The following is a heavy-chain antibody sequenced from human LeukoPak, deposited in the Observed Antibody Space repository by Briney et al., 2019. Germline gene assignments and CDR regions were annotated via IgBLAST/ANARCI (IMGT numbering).Heavy chain of an antibody. CDR1: GFTFSSYS. CDR3: ARTLNWNDAYSVY. V-gene: IGHV3-21*01. CDR2: ISSSSSYI. J-gene: IGHJ4*02. Sequence: GGSLRLSCAASGFTFSSYSMNWVRQAPGKGLEWVSSISSSSSYIYYADSVKGRFTISRDNAKNSLYLQMNSLRAEDTAVYYCARTLNWNDAYSVYWGQGTLVTVSS. D-gene: IGHD1-1*01.